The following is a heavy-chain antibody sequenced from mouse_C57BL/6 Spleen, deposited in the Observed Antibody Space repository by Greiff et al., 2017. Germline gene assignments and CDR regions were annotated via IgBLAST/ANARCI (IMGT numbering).Heavy chain of an antibody. D-gene: IGHD3-2*02. V-gene: IGHV5-15*01. Sequence: EVQLVESGGGLVQPGGSLKLSCAASGFTFSVYGMAWVRQAPRKGPEWVAFISNLAYSNYYADTVTGRFTISRESAKNTLYLEMSSLRSEDTAMYYCARQDSSGPWFAYWGQGTLVTVSA. CDR3: ARQDSSGPWFAY. J-gene: IGHJ3*01. CDR2: ISNLAYSN. CDR1: GFTFSVYG.